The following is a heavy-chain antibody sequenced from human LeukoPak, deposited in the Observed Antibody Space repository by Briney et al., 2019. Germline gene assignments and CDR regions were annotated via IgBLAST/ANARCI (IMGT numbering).Heavy chain of an antibody. CDR2: ISAYNGNT. V-gene: IGHV1-18*01. J-gene: IGHJ3*02. CDR3: ATTVGATGWDAFDI. D-gene: IGHD1-26*01. CDR1: GYTFTSYG. Sequence: ASVKVSCKASGYTFTSYGISWVRQAPGQGLEWMGWISAYNGNTNYAQKLQGRATMTTDTSTSTAYMELRSLRSDDTAVYYCATTVGATGWDAFDIWGQGTMVTVSS.